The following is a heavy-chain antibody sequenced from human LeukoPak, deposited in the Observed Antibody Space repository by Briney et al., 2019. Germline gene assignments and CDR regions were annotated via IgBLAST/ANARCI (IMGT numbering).Heavy chain of an antibody. CDR3: AKDDGGVYCSGGSCYDY. J-gene: IGHJ4*02. CDR1: GFTFSNAW. Sequence: GGSLRLSCAASGFTFSNAWMSWVRQAPGKGLEWVGRIKSKTDGGTTDYAAPVKGRFTISRDDSKNTLYLQMNSLKTEDTAVYYCAKDDGGVYCSGGSCYDYWGQGTLVTVSS. CDR2: IKSKTDGGTT. D-gene: IGHD2-15*01. V-gene: IGHV3-15*01.